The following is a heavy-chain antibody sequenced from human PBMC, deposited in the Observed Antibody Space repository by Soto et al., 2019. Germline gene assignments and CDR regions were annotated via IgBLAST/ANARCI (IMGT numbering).Heavy chain of an antibody. CDR2: SRSKSRGYNT. J-gene: IGHJ4*02. V-gene: IGHV3-72*01. D-gene: IGHD3-22*01. CDR3: VRTTYFSDSSGYTRCFNY. Sequence: PRASLILSCAGTGFPLSDHYIDWIRHVPRQGLELVGRSRSKSRGYNTEYAATVKGKFTISRDDSKDSVYLRMNSLKTEDTAVYYCVRTTYFSDSSGYTRCFNYWGQRTLVPVSS. CDR1: GFPLSDHY.